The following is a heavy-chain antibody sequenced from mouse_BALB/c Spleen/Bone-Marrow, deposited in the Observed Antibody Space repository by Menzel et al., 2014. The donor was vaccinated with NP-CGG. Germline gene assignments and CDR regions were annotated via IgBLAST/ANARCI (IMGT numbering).Heavy chain of an antibody. CDR2: ILPGSRST. J-gene: IGHJ3*01. CDR1: GYTFSNYW. CDR3: ARGNYRYDGERAFAY. V-gene: IGHV1-9*01. D-gene: IGHD2-14*01. Sequence: QVQLQQSGAELMKPGASVKISCKATGYTFSNYWIEWVKQRPGHGLEWIGEILPGSRSTDYNENFKGKATFTADTSSNTAYMQPSSLTSEDSAVYYCARGNYRYDGERAFAYWGQGTLVTVSA.